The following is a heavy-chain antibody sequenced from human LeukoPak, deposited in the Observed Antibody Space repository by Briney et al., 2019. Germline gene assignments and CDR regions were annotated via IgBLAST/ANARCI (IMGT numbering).Heavy chain of an antibody. CDR1: GFTFRNAS. Sequence: GGSLRLSCAASGFTFRNASMSWVRQAPGKGLEWVGRIKSKTYGGTTDYAAPVKGRFTISRDDSKNTLYLQMNSLTTEDTAVYFCAHRDTTMVRVDYWGQGTLVTVSS. J-gene: IGHJ4*02. CDR3: AHRDTTMVRVDY. D-gene: IGHD5-18*01. CDR2: IKSKTYGGTT. V-gene: IGHV3-15*01.